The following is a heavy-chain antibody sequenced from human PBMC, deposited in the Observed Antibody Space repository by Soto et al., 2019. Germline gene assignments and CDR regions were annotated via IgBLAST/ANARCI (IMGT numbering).Heavy chain of an antibody. V-gene: IGHV3-9*01. CDR2: FKWNSGDV. J-gene: IGHJ6*02. Sequence: GGSLRLSCAASGFTFGDYAMHWVRQVPGEGLERVSGFKWNSGDVGYADSVKGRFTISRDNSKNTVFLQMNSLRGEDTAVYYCARDRIEAAGTPRFNYYYGMDVWGQGTTVTVSS. CDR1: GFTFGDYA. D-gene: IGHD6-13*01. CDR3: ARDRIEAAGTPRFNYYYGMDV.